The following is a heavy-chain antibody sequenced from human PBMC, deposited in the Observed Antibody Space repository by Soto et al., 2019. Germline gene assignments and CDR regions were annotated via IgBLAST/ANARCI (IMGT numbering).Heavy chain of an antibody. Sequence: PGGSLRLSCAASGFTFSSYAMSWVRQAPGKGLEWVSAISGSGGSTYYADSVKGRFTISRDNSKNTLYLQMNSLRAEDTAVYYCAKATLWFGESPDWFDPLGQGTLVTVSS. CDR3: AKATLWFGESPDWFDP. CDR2: ISGSGGST. V-gene: IGHV3-23*01. J-gene: IGHJ5*02. D-gene: IGHD3-10*01. CDR1: GFTFSSYA.